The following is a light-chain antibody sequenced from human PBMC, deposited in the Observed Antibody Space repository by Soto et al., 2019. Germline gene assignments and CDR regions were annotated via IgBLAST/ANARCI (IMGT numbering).Light chain of an antibody. Sequence: DIQMTQSPSSLSASVGDRFTITCGASQSISIYLNWYQQRPGKAPKVLIYGASTLQSGVPSRFSGSGSGTEFTLTISSLQPEDFATYYCQQGYSISWTFGQGTKVDIK. CDR3: QQGYSISWT. V-gene: IGKV1-39*01. CDR2: GAS. CDR1: QSISIY. J-gene: IGKJ1*01.